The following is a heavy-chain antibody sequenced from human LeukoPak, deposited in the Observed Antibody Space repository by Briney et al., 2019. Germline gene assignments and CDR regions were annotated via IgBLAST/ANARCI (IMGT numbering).Heavy chain of an antibody. J-gene: IGHJ4*02. D-gene: IGHD3-3*01. CDR3: ARDVLRFRYYFDY. CDR2: ISYDGSNK. V-gene: IGHV3-30-3*01. CDR1: GFTFSSYA. Sequence: GGSLRLSCAASGFTFSSYAMSWVRQAPGKGLEWVAVISYDGSNKYYADSVKGRFTISRDNSKNTLYLQMNSLRAEDTAVYYCARDVLRFRYYFDYWGQGTLVTVSS.